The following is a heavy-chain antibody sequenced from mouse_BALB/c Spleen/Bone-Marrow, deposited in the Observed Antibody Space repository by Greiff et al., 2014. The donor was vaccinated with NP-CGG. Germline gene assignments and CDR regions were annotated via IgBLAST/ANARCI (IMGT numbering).Heavy chain of an antibody. Sequence: QVQLQQSGPGLVAPSQSLSITCTVSGFSLTDYGVHWVRQPPGKGLEWLGIIGIGGSTNYNSALMSRLSIDKDNSKSQVFLKMNRLQTDDTAMYYCARASYYYGSGYDYWGQGTTLTVSS. CDR3: ARASYYYGSGYDY. J-gene: IGHJ2*01. CDR1: GFSLTDYG. V-gene: IGHV2-9*02. D-gene: IGHD1-1*01. CDR2: IGIGGST.